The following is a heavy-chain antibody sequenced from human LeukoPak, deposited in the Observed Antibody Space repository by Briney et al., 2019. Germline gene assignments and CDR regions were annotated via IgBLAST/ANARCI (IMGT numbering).Heavy chain of an antibody. Sequence: SETLSLTCTVSGGSISSFYWSWIRQPPGKGLEWIGYIYYSGSTSYNPSLKSRVTISVDMSKNQFSLKLSSVTAADTAVYYCARVYYYDSSGYPAFDPWGQGTLVTVSS. CDR1: GGSISSFY. J-gene: IGHJ5*02. CDR2: IYYSGST. V-gene: IGHV4-59*01. CDR3: ARVYYYDSSGYPAFDP. D-gene: IGHD3-22*01.